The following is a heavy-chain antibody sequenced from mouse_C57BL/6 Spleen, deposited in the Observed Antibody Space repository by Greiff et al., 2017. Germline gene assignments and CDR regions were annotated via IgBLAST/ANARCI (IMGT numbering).Heavy chain of an antibody. CDR1: GYTFTDYY. CDR2: INPNNGGT. Sequence: VQLQQSGPELVKPGASVKISCKASGYTFTDYYLNWVKQSHGKSLEWIGDINPNNGGTSYNQKFKGKATLTVDKSSSTAYMELRSLTSEDSAVYYCARGDSSGYLAWFAYWGQGTLVTVSA. V-gene: IGHV1-26*01. D-gene: IGHD3-2*02. CDR3: ARGDSSGYLAWFAY. J-gene: IGHJ3*01.